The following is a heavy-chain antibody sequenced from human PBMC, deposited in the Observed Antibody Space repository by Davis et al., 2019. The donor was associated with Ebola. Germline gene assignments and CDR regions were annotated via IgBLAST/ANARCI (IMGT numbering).Heavy chain of an antibody. CDR3: ARVNFDWLVFDY. D-gene: IGHD3-9*01. Sequence: SETLSLTCAVYGGSFSGYYWSWIRQPPGKGLEWIGEINHSGSTNYNPSLKSRVTISVDTSKNQFSLKLSSVTAADTAVYYCARVNFDWLVFDYWGQGTLVTVSS. V-gene: IGHV4-34*01. CDR2: INHSGST. CDR1: GGSFSGYY. J-gene: IGHJ4*02.